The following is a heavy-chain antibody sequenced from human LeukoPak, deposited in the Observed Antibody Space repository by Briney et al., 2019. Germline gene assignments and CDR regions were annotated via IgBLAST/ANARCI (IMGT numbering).Heavy chain of an antibody. CDR1: GYTFTSYY. J-gene: IGHJ5*02. CDR2: INPSGGST. V-gene: IGHV1-46*01. CDR3: ARAQLGRDWFDP. Sequence: GASVKVSCKASGYTFTSYYMHWVRQAPGQGLEWMGIINPSGGSTSYAQKFQGRVTMTRDTSTSTVYMELSSLSSEDTAVYYCARAQLGRDWFDPWGQGTLVTVSS. D-gene: IGHD7-27*01.